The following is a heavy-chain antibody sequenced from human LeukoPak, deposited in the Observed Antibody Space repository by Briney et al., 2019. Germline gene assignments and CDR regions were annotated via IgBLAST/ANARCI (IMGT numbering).Heavy chain of an antibody. V-gene: IGHV4-39*01. D-gene: IGHD1-20*01. J-gene: IGHJ5*02. CDR2: IYYSGHT. CDR1: GGTFSSNINN. CDR3: ARSRARYSWSDLGGYFDP. Sequence: PSEILPSSCAASGGTFSSNINNWGWIRQPPGKGRGWIVNIYYSGHTYYNPSPKSRITISVVTSKNQFSLTLTSVTATDTAVYYCARSRARYSWSDLGGYFDPWGQGALVTVSS.